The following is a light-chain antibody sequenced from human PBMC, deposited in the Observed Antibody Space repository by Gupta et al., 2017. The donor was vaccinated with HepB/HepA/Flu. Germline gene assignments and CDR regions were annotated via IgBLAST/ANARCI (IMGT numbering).Light chain of an antibody. J-gene: IGLJ2*01. CDR1: RSDIGTNNY. V-gene: IGLV2-14*03. CDR3: SSYSSNSSVV. CDR2: DVN. Sequence: QSALTQSASVSGSPGQSIPIPCTGSRSDIGTNNYVSWYQQHPGKATKLIISDVNSRPSGISHRFSGSKSGNTASLTISRLQADDDADYYCSSYSSNSSVVFGGGTKVTVL.